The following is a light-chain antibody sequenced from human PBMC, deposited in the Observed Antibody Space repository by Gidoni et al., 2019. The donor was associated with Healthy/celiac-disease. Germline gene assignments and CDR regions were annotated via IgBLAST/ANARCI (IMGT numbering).Light chain of an antibody. Sequence: EIVLTQSPGTLSLSPGESATLSCRASQSVRSSYLAVYQQKPGQDPRLLIYGASSRAPGSPDRFSVSGSGTDFTLTISRLEPEDFAVYYCQQYGSSPTFGQGTKVEIK. V-gene: IGKV3-20*01. J-gene: IGKJ1*01. CDR1: QSVRSSY. CDR2: GAS. CDR3: QQYGSSPT.